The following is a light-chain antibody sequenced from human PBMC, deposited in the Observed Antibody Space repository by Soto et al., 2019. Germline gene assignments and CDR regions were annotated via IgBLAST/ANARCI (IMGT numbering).Light chain of an antibody. CDR2: AAS. J-gene: IGKJ4*01. Sequence: EIMMTQSPATLSVSPGERVTLSCRASQSVSSNLAWYQQKRGQAPRLLIYAASARATGIPANFSGSGSGTEFSLTISSLPSEHFAVYYCQQYSKWPLTFGGGTKVEIK. CDR1: QSVSSN. V-gene: IGKV3-15*01. CDR3: QQYSKWPLT.